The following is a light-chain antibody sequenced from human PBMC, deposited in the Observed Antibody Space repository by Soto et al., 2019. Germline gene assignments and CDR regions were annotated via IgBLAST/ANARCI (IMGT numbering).Light chain of an antibody. CDR1: QSVSIW. J-gene: IGKJ2*01. Sequence: DIQMTQSPSTLPASVGDRVTITCRASQSVSIWMAWYQQKPGKAPKLVIYEASRLESGVPPRFRGRGSGTEFTLTISNLQPDDSATYYCQHYHSYPYTFGQGTKLEI. CDR2: EAS. V-gene: IGKV1-5*01. CDR3: QHYHSYPYT.